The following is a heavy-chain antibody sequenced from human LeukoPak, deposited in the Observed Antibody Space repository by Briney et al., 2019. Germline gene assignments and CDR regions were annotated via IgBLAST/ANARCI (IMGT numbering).Heavy chain of an antibody. V-gene: IGHV3-48*03. CDR3: ATSAYYPYYYFDH. CDR1: GFNLRSRD. CDR2: ITATGSVV. D-gene: IGHD4/OR15-4a*01. J-gene: IGHJ4*02. Sequence: GGSLRLSCAASGFNLRSRDLNWVRQAPGKGLEWISYITATGSVVNYADSVKGRFSVLRDNTKNSLHLRMDSLRFEDTGLYYCATSAYYPYYYFDHWGRGALVTVSS.